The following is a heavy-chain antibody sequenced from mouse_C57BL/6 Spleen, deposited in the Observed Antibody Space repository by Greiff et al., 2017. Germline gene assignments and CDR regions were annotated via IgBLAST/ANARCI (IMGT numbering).Heavy chain of an antibody. CDR2: INPNNGGT. V-gene: IGHV1-26*01. CDR3: ARSELGRGFAY. CDR1: GYTFTDYY. Sequence: EVKLQQSGPELVKPGASVKISCKASGYTFTDYYMNWVKQSHGKSLEWIGDINPNNGGTSYNQKFKGKATLTVDKSSSTAYMELRSLTSEDSAVYYCARSELGRGFAYWGQGTLVTVSA. D-gene: IGHD4-1*01. J-gene: IGHJ3*01.